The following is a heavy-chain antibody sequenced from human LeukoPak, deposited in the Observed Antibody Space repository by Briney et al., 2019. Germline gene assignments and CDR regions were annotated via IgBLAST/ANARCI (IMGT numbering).Heavy chain of an antibody. Sequence: GESLKISCKGSGYSFTSYWIGWVRQMPGKGLERMGIIYPGDSDTRYSPSFQRQVTISADKSISTAYLQWSSLKASDTAMYYCARPTGDSGYDSPYFDYWGQGTLVTVSS. D-gene: IGHD5-12*01. J-gene: IGHJ4*02. V-gene: IGHV5-51*01. CDR3: ARPTGDSGYDSPYFDY. CDR2: IYPGDSDT. CDR1: GYSFTSYW.